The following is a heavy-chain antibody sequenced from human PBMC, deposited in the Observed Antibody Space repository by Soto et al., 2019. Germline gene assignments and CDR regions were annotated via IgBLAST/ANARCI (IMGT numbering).Heavy chain of an antibody. CDR2: LSKDGANE. Sequence: PGESLKISCTASGFILSNYAMNWVRQAPGKGLEWVSTLSKDGANEHYADSVKGRFTISRGGSKNTLYLQMNSLRAEDTAMYYCAKDPSTGSADYWGQGTQVTVSS. D-gene: IGHD3-9*01. CDR1: GFILSNYA. J-gene: IGHJ4*02. CDR3: AKDPSTGSADY. V-gene: IGHV3-23*01.